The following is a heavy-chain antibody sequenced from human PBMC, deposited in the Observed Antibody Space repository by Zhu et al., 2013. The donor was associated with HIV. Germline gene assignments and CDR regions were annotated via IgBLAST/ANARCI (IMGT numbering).Heavy chain of an antibody. CDR2: MNPKFGNT. V-gene: IGHV1-8*01. Sequence: QVQLVQSGAEVRKPGASVKVSCKASGYTFTTYDINWVRQATGQGLEWMGWMNPKFGNTGYAQKFQGRVTMTRNTSISTAYMELSSLRSEDTAVYYCARVPGGYGSGSYDYYYGMDVWGQGTTVTVSS. CDR1: GYTFTTYD. J-gene: IGHJ6*02. CDR3: ARVPGGYGSGSYDYYYGMDV. D-gene: IGHD3-10*01.